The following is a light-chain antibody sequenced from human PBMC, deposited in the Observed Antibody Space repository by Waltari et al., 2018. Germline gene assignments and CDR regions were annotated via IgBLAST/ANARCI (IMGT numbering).Light chain of an antibody. V-gene: IGKV1-39*01. J-gene: IGKJ1*01. CDR1: QYISNY. CDR2: AAS. CDR3: QQSYDTPRT. Sequence: DFQMTQSPYSLSASVGDRGTITCRASQYISNYLNWYQQKPGKGPKLLIYAASTLQSGVPSRFSCSGSGTDFAFTISILQLEDVATYYCQQSYDTPRTFGQGTKVEVK.